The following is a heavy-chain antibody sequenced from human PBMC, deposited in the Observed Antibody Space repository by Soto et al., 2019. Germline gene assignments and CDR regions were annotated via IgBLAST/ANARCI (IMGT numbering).Heavy chain of an antibody. CDR1: RGSISSGTNY. J-gene: IGHJ4*02. Sequence: SETLSLTCTVSRGSISSGTNYWAWIRQPPGKGLEWIANIYYSGSTFYNPSLKSRVTISLDTSKNQFSLKLRSVTAADTAVYYCARQEAEWYFDSRGQGTLVTVPS. CDR2: IYYSGST. D-gene: IGHD2-8*01. CDR3: ARQEAEWYFDS. V-gene: IGHV4-39*01.